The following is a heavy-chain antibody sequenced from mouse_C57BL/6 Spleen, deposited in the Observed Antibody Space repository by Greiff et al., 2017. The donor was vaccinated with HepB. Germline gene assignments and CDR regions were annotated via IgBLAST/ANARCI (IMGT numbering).Heavy chain of an antibody. J-gene: IGHJ4*01. CDR3: ARREWELRRGYYAMDY. CDR1: GFTFSDYG. V-gene: IGHV5-17*01. Sequence: EVQRVESGGGLVKPGGSLKLSCAASGFTFSDYGMHWVRQAPEKGLEWVAYISSGSSTIYYADTVKGRFTISRDNAKNTLFLQMTSLRSEDTAMYYCARREWELRRGYYAMDYWGQGTSVTVSS. D-gene: IGHD2-1*01. CDR2: ISSGSSTI.